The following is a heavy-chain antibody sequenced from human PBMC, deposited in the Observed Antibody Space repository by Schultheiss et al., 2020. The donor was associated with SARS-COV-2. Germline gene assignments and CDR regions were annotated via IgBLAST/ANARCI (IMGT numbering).Heavy chain of an antibody. V-gene: IGHV4-59*08. CDR2: IYYSGST. D-gene: IGHD3-22*01. CDR1: GGSISSYY. Sequence: SETLSLTCTVSGGSISSYYWSWIRQPPGKGLEWIGYIYYSGSTNYNPSLKSRVTISVDTSKNQFSLKLSSVTAADTAVYYCARHGAVNYYDSSGYDFDYWGQGTLVTVSS. J-gene: IGHJ4*02. CDR3: ARHGAVNYYDSSGYDFDY.